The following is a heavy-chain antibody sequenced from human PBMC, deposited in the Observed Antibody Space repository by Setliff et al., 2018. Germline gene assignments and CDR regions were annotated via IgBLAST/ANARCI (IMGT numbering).Heavy chain of an antibody. V-gene: IGHV7-4-1*02. CDR1: GYTFTDFA. Sequence: ASVKVSCKTSGYTFTDFAMNWVRQAPGQGLEWMGWINTNTGSPTYAPGFTGRFVFPLDTSVNTAHLQISSLTAEDTAVYYCARSPGTDDLYWGQGTLVTVSS. CDR2: INTNTGSP. CDR3: ARSPGTDDLY. D-gene: IGHD1-1*01. J-gene: IGHJ4*02.